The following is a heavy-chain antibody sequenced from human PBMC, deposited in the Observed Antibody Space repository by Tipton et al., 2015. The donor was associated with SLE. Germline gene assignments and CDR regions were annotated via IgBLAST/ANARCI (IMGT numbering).Heavy chain of an antibody. CDR3: ARMFADGGYYFDY. CDR2: IYYSGST. Sequence: TLSLTCTVSGGSISSGGYYWSWIRQHPGKGLEWIGYIYYSGSTYYNPSLKSRVTISVGTSKNQFSLKLSSVTAADTAVYYCARMFADGGYYFDYWGQGTLFTVSS. J-gene: IGHJ4*02. CDR1: GGSISSGGYY. D-gene: IGHD3-10*02. V-gene: IGHV4-31*03.